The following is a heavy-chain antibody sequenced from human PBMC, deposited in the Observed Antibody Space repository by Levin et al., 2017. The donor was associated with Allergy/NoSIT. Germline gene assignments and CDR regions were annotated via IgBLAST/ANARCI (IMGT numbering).Heavy chain of an antibody. CDR1: GGSFSDFH. J-gene: IGHJ3*02. V-gene: IGHV4-34*12. D-gene: IGHD3-10*01. Sequence: SQTLSLTCSIYGGSFSDFHWSWIRQSPGKGLEWVGEIFHDGSTNYNPSLKSRVTISIDTSTNQFSLRLNSVTAADTAVYYCARVPGSFDIWGRGTMVTVSS. CDR3: ARVPGSFDI. CDR2: IFHDGST.